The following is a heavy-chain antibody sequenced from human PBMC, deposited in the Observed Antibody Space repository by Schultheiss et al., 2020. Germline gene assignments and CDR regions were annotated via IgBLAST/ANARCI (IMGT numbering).Heavy chain of an antibody. Sequence: SETLSLTCAVSGGSISSGGYSWSWIRQPPGKGLEWIGYIYHSGSTYYNPSLKSRVTISVDRSKNQFSLKLSSVTAADTAVYYCARHRITGTPPGWFDPWGQGTLVTVSS. CDR3: ARHRITGTPPGWFDP. CDR1: GGSISSGGYS. CDR2: IYHSGST. V-gene: IGHV4-30-2*01. J-gene: IGHJ5*02. D-gene: IGHD1-7*01.